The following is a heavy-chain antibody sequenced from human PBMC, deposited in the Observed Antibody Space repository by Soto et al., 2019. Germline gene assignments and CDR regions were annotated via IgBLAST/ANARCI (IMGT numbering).Heavy chain of an antibody. CDR3: AKDQQYYYDSSGYYPTDTNFDY. Sequence: GGSLRLSCAASGFTFSSYAMSWVRQAPGKGLEWVAVISYDGSNKYYADSVKGRFTISRDNSKNTLYLQMNSLRAEDTAVYYCAKDQQYYYDSSGYYPTDTNFDYWGQGTLVTVSS. D-gene: IGHD3-22*01. CDR1: GFTFSSYA. V-gene: IGHV3-30*18. J-gene: IGHJ4*02. CDR2: ISYDGSNK.